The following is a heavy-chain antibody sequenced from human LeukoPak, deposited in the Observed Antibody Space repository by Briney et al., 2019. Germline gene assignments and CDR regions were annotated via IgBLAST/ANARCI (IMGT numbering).Heavy chain of an antibody. CDR2: INHSGST. Sequence: PSETLSLTCAVYGGSFSGYHRSWIRQPPGKGLEWIGEINHSGSTNYNPSLKSRVTISVDTSKNQFSLKLSSVTAADTAVYYCARDPGRRVRDPSQVPAAGWGQGTLVTVSS. V-gene: IGHV4-34*01. CDR3: ARDPGRRVRDPSQVPAAG. D-gene: IGHD2-2*01. J-gene: IGHJ4*02. CDR1: GGSFSGYH.